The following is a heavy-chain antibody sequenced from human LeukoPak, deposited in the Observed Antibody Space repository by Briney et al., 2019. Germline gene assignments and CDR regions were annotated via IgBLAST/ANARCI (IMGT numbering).Heavy chain of an antibody. CDR1: GYTFTSYP. J-gene: IGHJ4*02. V-gene: IGHV1-3*01. CDR2: INGGNGNT. CDR3: VRGGYSSGWDFFDY. Sequence: GASVRVSCKASGYTFTSYPMHWVRQALGQRLEWMGWINGGNGNTKYSQRFQGRVTITRDTSTSTAYMELSSLIFEDTAVYYCVRGGYSSGWDFFDYWGQGTLVTVSS. D-gene: IGHD6-19*01.